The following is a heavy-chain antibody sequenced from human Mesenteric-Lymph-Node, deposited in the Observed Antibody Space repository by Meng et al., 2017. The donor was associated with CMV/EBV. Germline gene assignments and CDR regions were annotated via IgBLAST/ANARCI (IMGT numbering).Heavy chain of an antibody. Sequence: GGSLRLSCAASGFSVSSNDMSWVRQAPGKGLEWVSVIYSGGTTYYADSVKGRITISRDNSKNTLNLQMNSLRAEDTAVYYCVREVLPSNWNYGGNYYYGGMDVWGQGTTVTVSS. D-gene: IGHD1-7*01. CDR2: IYSGGTT. CDR3: VREVLPSNWNYGGNYYYGGMDV. V-gene: IGHV3-53*01. CDR1: GFSVSSND. J-gene: IGHJ6*02.